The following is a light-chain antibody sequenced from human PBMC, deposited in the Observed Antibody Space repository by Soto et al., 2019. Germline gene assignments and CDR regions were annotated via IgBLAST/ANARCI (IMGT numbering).Light chain of an antibody. CDR1: QTIGSA. V-gene: IGKV1-5*03. Sequence: IQMTQSPSSLSASVGDRVTIPCRASQTIGSALGWYQQKPGKAPKLLIYRASNLQSGVPPRFSGSGSGTEFTLAISSLQPDDFATYYCQHYISYSEAFGQGTKVDIK. J-gene: IGKJ1*01. CDR3: QHYISYSEA. CDR2: RAS.